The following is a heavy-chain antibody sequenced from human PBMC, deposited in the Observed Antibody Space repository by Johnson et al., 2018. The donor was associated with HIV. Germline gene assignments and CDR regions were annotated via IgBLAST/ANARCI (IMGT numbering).Heavy chain of an antibody. CDR2: ISKSGSTI. Sequence: VQLVESGGGLVQPGGSLRLSCAASGFTFSSYAMHWVRQAPGKGLEWVSYISKSGSTIYYVDSVKGRFTLSRDNTKNTLYLQMNSLRAEDTAVYYCAKPEKGSYFSTGLSRGAFDIWGQGTMVTVSS. J-gene: IGHJ3*02. D-gene: IGHD1-26*01. CDR3: AKPEKGSYFSTGLSRGAFDI. CDR1: GFTFSSYA. V-gene: IGHV3-48*04.